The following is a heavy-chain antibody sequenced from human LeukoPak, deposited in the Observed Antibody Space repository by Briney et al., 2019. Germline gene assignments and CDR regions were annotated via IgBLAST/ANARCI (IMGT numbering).Heavy chain of an antibody. CDR1: GFTFSNYG. D-gene: IGHD2-15*01. CDR2: ISYDESDK. J-gene: IGHJ6*02. CDR3: AKGVVAATNAAYYGMDV. V-gene: IGHV3-30*18. Sequence: GGSLRLSCAASGFTFSNYGMHWVRQAPGKGLEWVAVISYDESDKYYADSVKGRFTISRDNSKNTLYLQMNSLRPEDTAVYYCAKGVVAATNAAYYGMDVWGQGITVTVSS.